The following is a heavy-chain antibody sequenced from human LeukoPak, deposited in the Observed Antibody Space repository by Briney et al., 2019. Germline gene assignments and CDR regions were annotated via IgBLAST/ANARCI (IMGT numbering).Heavy chain of an antibody. V-gene: IGHV3-30*18. CDR1: GFTFSSYG. Sequence: GRSLRLSCAASGFTFSSYGMHWVRQAPGKGLEWVAVISYDGSNKYYADSVKGRFTISRDNSKNTLYLQMNSLRAEDTAVYYCAKDLDRDGCNYLFDYWGQGTLVTVSS. CDR3: AKDLDRDGCNYLFDY. CDR2: ISYDGSNK. J-gene: IGHJ4*02. D-gene: IGHD5-24*01.